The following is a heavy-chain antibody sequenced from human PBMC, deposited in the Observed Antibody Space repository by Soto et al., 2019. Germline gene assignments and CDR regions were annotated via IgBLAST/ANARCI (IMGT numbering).Heavy chain of an antibody. Sequence: VASVKVSCKASGYTFTSYGISWVRQAPGQGLEWLGWISVYNGVTTYAQKLQGRVSMTTDTSTNTAYMEMRSLRSDDTAVYFCARNRSGSGTRQHWGHGSLFTVAS. J-gene: IGHJ1*01. D-gene: IGHD6-25*01. CDR1: GYTFTSYG. V-gene: IGHV1-18*04. CDR2: ISVYNGVT. CDR3: ARNRSGSGTRQH.